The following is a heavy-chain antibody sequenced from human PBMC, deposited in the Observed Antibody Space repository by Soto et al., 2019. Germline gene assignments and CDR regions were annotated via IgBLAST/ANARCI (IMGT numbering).Heavy chain of an antibody. CDR1: GASMNSYH. CDR3: ARDQGVAAAGITWFDP. J-gene: IGHJ5*02. Sequence: QVQLQASSPGLVKPSETLALTCTVSGASMNSYHWSWIRQPAGKGLEWIGHIHSSGSTNYNPSLKSRVTMSVDTSKNQFSRRLMSLTAADTAVYYCARDQGVAAAGITWFDPWGQGSLVTVSS. D-gene: IGHD6-13*01. V-gene: IGHV4-4*07. CDR2: IHSSGST.